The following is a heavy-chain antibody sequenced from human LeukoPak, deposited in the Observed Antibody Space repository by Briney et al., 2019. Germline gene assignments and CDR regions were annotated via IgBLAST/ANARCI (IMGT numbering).Heavy chain of an antibody. V-gene: IGHV3-23*01. J-gene: IGHJ6*03. Sequence: PGGSLRLSCAASGFTFSNYAMSWVRQAPGKGLEWVSAITSNGGSTYYADSVKGRFTISRDNSKNTLYLQMNSLRAEDTAVFYSAKDGWGQNYYYYMDVWGRGTTATVSS. CDR2: ITSNGGST. D-gene: IGHD6-19*01. CDR3: AKDGWGQNYYYYMDV. CDR1: GFTFSNYA.